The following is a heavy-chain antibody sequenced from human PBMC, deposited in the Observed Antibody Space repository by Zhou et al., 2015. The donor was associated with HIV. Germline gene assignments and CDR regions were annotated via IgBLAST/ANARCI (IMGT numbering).Heavy chain of an antibody. CDR2: IIPILGIA. D-gene: IGHD3-22*01. V-gene: IGHV1-69*02. Sequence: QVQLVQSGAEVKKPGSSVKVSCKASGGTFSSYTISWVRQAPGQGLEWMGRIIPILGIANYAQKFQGRVTITADKSTSTAYMELSSLRSEDTAVYYCATLRRYYYDSSGYYDAFDIWGQGTMVTVSS. CDR3: ATLRRYYYDSSGYYDAFDI. J-gene: IGHJ3*02. CDR1: GGTFSSYT.